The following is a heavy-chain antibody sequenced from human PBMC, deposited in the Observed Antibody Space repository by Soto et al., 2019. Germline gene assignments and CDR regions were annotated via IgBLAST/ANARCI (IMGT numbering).Heavy chain of an antibody. V-gene: IGHV3-73*01. CDR1: GFTFSGSA. Sequence: HPGGSLRLSCAASGFTFSGSAMHWVRQASGKGLEWVGRIRSKANSYATAYAASVKGRFTISRDDSKNTAYLQMNSLKTEDTAVYYCTQGILTGPYSDYYYYYMDVWGKGTTVTVSS. J-gene: IGHJ6*03. D-gene: IGHD3-9*01. CDR2: IRSKANSYAT. CDR3: TQGILTGPYSDYYYYYMDV.